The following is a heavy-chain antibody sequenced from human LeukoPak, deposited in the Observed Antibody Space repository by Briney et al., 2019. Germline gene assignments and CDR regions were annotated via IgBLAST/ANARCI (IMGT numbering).Heavy chain of an antibody. CDR3: ARQGHYTSDFRRSNYYHGMDV. V-gene: IGHV4-59*08. Sequence: PSETLSLTCTVSGGSIRNYYWSWIRQPPGKGLEWIAYIYHSGSTNYNPSLKSRVTISIDTSKNQFSLRLSSVTAADTAVYYCARQGHYTSDFRRSNYYHGMDVWGQGTTVAVSS. J-gene: IGHJ6*02. CDR1: GGSIRNYY. D-gene: IGHD3-22*01. CDR2: IYHSGST.